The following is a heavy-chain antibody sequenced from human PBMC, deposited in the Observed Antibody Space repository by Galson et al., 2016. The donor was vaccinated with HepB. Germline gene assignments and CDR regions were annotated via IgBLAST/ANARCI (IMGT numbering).Heavy chain of an antibody. Sequence: TLSLTCAVSGGSISSGGYSWSWIRQPPGKGLEWIGYIYHSGSTYYNPSLKSRVTISVDTSKNQFSLKLSSVTAADTAVYYCARRVADDSGKWMFYFDYWGRGTLVTVSS. V-gene: IGHV4-30-2*03. D-gene: IGHD3-10*01. CDR2: IYHSGST. J-gene: IGHJ4*02. CDR3: ARRVADDSGKWMFYFDY. CDR1: GGSISSGGYS.